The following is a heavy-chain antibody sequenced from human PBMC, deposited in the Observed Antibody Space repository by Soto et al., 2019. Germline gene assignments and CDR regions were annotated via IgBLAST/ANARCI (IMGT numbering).Heavy chain of an antibody. CDR2: IWYDGSNK. CDR1: GFTFSSYG. V-gene: IGHV3-33*01. Sequence: QVQLVESGGGVVQPGRSLRLSCAASGFTFSSYGMHWVRQAPGKGLEWVAVIWYDGSNKYYADSVKGRFTISRDNSKNTLYLQXNSXXXXXXXXXYCARDGESGMDVWGQGTTVXVS. CDR3: ARDGESGMDV. J-gene: IGHJ6*02. D-gene: IGHD3-3*01.